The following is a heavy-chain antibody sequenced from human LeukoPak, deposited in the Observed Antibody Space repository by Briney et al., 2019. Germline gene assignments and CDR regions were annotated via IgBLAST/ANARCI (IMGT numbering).Heavy chain of an antibody. Sequence: ASVKVSCKASGYTFANYGINWVRQAPGQGLEWMGWISAYNGNTNYAQKLQGRVTMTTDTSTSTAYMELRSLRSDDTAVYYCARDSSSWYIKYYFDYWGQGTLVTVSS. CDR2: ISAYNGNT. V-gene: IGHV1-18*01. CDR1: GYTFANYG. CDR3: ARDSSSWYIKYYFDY. J-gene: IGHJ4*02. D-gene: IGHD6-13*01.